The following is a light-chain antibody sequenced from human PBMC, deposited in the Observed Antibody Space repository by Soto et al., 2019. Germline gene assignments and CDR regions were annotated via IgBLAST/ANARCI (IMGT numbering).Light chain of an antibody. V-gene: IGKV1-9*01. Sequence: DIQLTQSPSFLSASVGDRVTITCRASQGISTYLAWYQQKPGKAPNLLIYAASSLQRGVPSRFSGSGSGTDCILTITSLQPEDFATSYCQQLNSYPVTFGQGTRLEI. J-gene: IGKJ5*01. CDR2: AAS. CDR1: QGISTY. CDR3: QQLNSYPVT.